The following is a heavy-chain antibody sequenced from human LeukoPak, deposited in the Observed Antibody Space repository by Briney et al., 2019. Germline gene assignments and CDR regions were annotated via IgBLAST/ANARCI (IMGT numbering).Heavy chain of an antibody. CDR1: GGSFSSSNW. D-gene: IGHD2-21*01. V-gene: IGHV4-4*02. CDR3: ARAPIVVELNAFDI. J-gene: IGHJ3*02. CDR2: IYHSGST. Sequence: SETLSLTCAVSGGSFSSSNWWSWVRQPPGKGLEWIGEIYHSGSTNYNPSIKSRVTISVDKSKNQFSLKLSSVTAADTAVYYCARAPIVVELNAFDIWGQGTMVTVSS.